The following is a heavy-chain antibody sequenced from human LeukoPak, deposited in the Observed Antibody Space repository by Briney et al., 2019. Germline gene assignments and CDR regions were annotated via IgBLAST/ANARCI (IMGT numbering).Heavy chain of an antibody. CDR1: GGSISSYY. CDR3: ARSSYYDSSGYYY. CDR2: IYYSGST. D-gene: IGHD3-22*01. V-gene: IGHV4-59*01. J-gene: IGHJ4*02. Sequence: SETLSLTCTVSGGSISSYYWSWIRQPPGKGLEWIGYIYYSGSTNYNPSPKSRVTISVDTSKNQFSLKLSSVTAADTAVYYCARSSYYDSSGYYYWGQGTLVTVSS.